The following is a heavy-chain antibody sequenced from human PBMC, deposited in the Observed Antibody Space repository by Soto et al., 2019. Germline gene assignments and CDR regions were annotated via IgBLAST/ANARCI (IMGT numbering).Heavy chain of an antibody. CDR2: INAGNGNT. J-gene: IGHJ4*02. Sequence: ASVKVSCKASGYTFSSHAMHWVRQAPGQRLEWMGWINAGNGNTEYSQNFQGRVAITRDTSASTAYMELRSLRSEDTAVYYCARDGARITVFGVVYYFAYWGQGTLVTVCS. V-gene: IGHV1-3*01. D-gene: IGHD3-3*01. CDR1: GYTFSSHA. CDR3: ARDGARITVFGVVYYFAY.